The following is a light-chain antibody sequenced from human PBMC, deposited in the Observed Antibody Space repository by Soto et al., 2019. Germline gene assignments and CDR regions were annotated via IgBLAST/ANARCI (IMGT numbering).Light chain of an antibody. Sequence: EIVLTQSPGTLSLSPGVRAILSCRDSQSVSSGFLAWYQQKPGQAPSLLIYGASSRATGIPDRFSGSGSGTDFTLTISRLEPEDFAVYYCQQYDSSPVTFGQGTKVEIK. CDR3: QQYDSSPVT. J-gene: IGKJ1*01. CDR1: QSVSSGF. CDR2: GAS. V-gene: IGKV3-20*01.